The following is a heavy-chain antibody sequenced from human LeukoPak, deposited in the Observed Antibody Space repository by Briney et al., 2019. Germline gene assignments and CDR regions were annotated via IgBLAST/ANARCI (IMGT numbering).Heavy chain of an antibody. J-gene: IGHJ6*03. D-gene: IGHD3-3*01. V-gene: IGHV1-18*01. CDR2: ISAYNGNT. CDR3: ARGWSGYYLYYYYYMDV. CDR1: GYTFTSYG. Sequence: ASVKVSCKASGYTFTSYGISWVRQAPGQGLEWMGWISAYNGNTNYAQKLQGRVTMTTDTSTSTAYMELRSLRSDNTAVYYCARGWSGYYLYYYYYMDVWGKGTTVTVSS.